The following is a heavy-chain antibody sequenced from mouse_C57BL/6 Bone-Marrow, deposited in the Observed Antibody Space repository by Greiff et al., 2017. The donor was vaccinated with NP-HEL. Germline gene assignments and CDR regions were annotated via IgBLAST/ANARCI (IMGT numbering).Heavy chain of an antibody. CDR1: GFTFSSYG. D-gene: IGHD4-1*01. CDR2: ISSGGSYT. CDR3: ARTNSWFAY. J-gene: IGHJ3*01. Sequence: EVKLVESGGDLVKPGGSLKLSCAASGFTFSSYGMSWVRQTPDKRLEWVATISSGGSYTYSPDSVKGRFTISRDNAKNTLYLQMSSLKSEDTAMYYCARTNSWFAYWGQGTLVTVSA. V-gene: IGHV5-6*01.